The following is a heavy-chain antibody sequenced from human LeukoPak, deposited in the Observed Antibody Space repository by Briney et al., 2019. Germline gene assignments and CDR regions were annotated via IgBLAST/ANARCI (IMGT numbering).Heavy chain of an antibody. CDR3: ARLNIVVVPAAKKGVWFDP. CDR2: NNHSGST. Sequence: PSETLSLTCAVYGGSFSGYYWSWIHQPPGKGLEWIGENNHSGSTNYNPSLKSRVTISVDTSKNQFSLKLSSVTAADTAVYYCARLNIVVVPAAKKGVWFDPWGQGTLVTVSS. V-gene: IGHV4-34*01. CDR1: GGSFSGYY. D-gene: IGHD2-2*01. J-gene: IGHJ5*02.